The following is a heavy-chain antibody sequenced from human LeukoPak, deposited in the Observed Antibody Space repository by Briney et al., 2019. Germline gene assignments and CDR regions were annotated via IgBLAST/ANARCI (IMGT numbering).Heavy chain of an antibody. CDR2: IGGSGRST. V-gene: IGHV3-23*01. CDR3: AKDPYPSGYSYGHGVFDY. J-gene: IGHJ4*02. Sequence: GGSLRLSCAASGFSFRSNAMNWVRQAPGKGLEWVAGIGGSGRSTYYAGAVEGRFTISRDNSKNTLYLQMNSLRAEDTAVYYCAKDPYPSGYSYGHGVFDYWGQGTLVTVSS. CDR1: GFSFRSNA. D-gene: IGHD5-18*01.